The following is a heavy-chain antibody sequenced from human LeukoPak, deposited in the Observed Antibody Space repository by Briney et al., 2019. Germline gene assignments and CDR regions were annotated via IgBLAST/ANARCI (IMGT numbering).Heavy chain of an antibody. V-gene: IGHV1-3*01. CDR3: ARGPNIAVAGKGWFDP. Sequence: ASVKVSCKASGYTFTSYAMHWVRQAPGQRLEWMGWINAGNGNTKYSQKFQGRVTITRDTSASTAYMELSSLRSEDTAVYYCARGPNIAVAGKGWFDPWGQGTLVTVSS. J-gene: IGHJ5*02. CDR2: INAGNGNT. D-gene: IGHD6-19*01. CDR1: GYTFTSYA.